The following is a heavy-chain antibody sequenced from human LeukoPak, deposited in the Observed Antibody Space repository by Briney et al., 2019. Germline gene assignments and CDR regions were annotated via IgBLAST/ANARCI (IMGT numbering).Heavy chain of an antibody. J-gene: IGHJ6*02. CDR2: ISAYNGNT. Sequence: GASVKVSCKASGYTFTSYGMSWVRQAPGQGLEWMGWISAYNGNTNYAQKLQGRVTMTTDTSTSTAYMELRSLRSDDTAVYYCARGECSSTSCYRPYYYYGMDVWGQGTTVTVSS. D-gene: IGHD2-2*01. CDR3: ARGECSSTSCYRPYYYYGMDV. CDR1: GYTFTSYG. V-gene: IGHV1-18*01.